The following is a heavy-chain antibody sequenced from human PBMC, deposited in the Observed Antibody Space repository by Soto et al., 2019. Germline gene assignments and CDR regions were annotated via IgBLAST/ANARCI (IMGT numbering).Heavy chain of an antibody. J-gene: IGHJ6*02. D-gene: IGHD4-4*01. V-gene: IGHV3-30*03. CDR3: ATRDVTTSYGMDV. CDR1: GFTFSSYG. Sequence: QVQLVESGGGVVQPGRSLRLSCAASGFTFSSYGMHWVRQAPGKGLEWVAVISYDGSNKYYADSVKGRFTISRDNSKNTLYLQMNSLRAEDRAVYYCATRDVTTSYGMDVWGQGTTVTVSS. CDR2: ISYDGSNK.